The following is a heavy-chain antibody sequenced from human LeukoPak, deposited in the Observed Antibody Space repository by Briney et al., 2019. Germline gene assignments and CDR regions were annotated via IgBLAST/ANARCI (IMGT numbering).Heavy chain of an antibody. D-gene: IGHD3-10*01. CDR1: GGSISSYY. J-gene: IGHJ6*02. CDR3: ARLSKYGSGTYYPDV. Sequence: SETLSLTCTVSGGSISSYYWSWIRQPPGKGLDWIGYIYYSGSTNYNPSLKSRVTISVDTSKNQFSLTLSPVTAADTAVYYCARLSKYGSGTYYPDVWGQGTTVTVSS. V-gene: IGHV4-59*08. CDR2: IYYSGST.